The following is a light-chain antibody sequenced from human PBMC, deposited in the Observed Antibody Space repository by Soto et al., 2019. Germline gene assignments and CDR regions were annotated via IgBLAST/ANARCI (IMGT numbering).Light chain of an antibody. CDR1: SSNIGAGHD. CDR3: QSYDRSLSGSV. CDR2: GND. Sequence: QSVLTQPPSVSGAPGQGVTISCTGSSSNIGAGHDVHWYQQLPGAAPKLLIFGNDNRPSGVPDRFSGSRSGTSASLAITGLQAEDEADYYFQSYDRSLSGSVFGAGTKLTVL. V-gene: IGLV1-40*01. J-gene: IGLJ1*01.